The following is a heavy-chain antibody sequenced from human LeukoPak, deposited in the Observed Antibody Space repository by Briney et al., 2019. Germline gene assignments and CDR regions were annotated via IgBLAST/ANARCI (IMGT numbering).Heavy chain of an antibody. CDR3: ARDLLIARSGQQLAFGYDY. V-gene: IGHV3-11*01. CDR1: GFTFSDYY. D-gene: IGHD6-13*01. Sequence: GGSLRLSCAASGFTFSDYYMSWIRQAPGKGLEWVSYISSSGSTIYYADSVKGRFTISRDNAKNSLYLQMNSLRAEDTAVYYCARDLLIARSGQQLAFGYDYWGQGTLVTASS. J-gene: IGHJ4*02. CDR2: ISSSGSTI.